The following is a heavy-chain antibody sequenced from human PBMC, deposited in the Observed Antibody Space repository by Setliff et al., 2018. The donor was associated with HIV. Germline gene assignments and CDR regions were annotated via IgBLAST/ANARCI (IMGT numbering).Heavy chain of an antibody. J-gene: IGHJ6*03. CDR2: INPSGGST. CDR1: GYTFTSYY. V-gene: IGHV1-46*01. Sequence: ASVKVSCKASGYTFTSYYMHWVRQAPGQGLEWMGIINPSGGSTSYAQKFQGRVTMTRDTSTSTVYMELSSLRSEDTAVYYCARGGSSSRYYYYYMDVWDKGTTVTVSS. D-gene: IGHD6-6*01. CDR3: ARGGSSSRYYYYYMDV.